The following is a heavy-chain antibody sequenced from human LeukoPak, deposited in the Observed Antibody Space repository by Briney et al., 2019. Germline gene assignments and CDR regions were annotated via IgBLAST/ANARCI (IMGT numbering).Heavy chain of an antibody. Sequence: SETLSLTCTVSGGSISSYYWSWIRQPAGKGLEWIGRIYTSGSTNYNPSLKSRVTMSVDASKNQFSLKLSSVTAADTAVYYCARSYSSSSPFDYWGQGTLVTVSS. CDR2: IYTSGST. V-gene: IGHV4-4*07. CDR1: GGSISSYY. D-gene: IGHD6-6*01. J-gene: IGHJ4*02. CDR3: ARSYSSSSPFDY.